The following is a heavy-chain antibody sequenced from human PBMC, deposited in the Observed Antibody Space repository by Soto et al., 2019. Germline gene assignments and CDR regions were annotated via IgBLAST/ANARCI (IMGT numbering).Heavy chain of an antibody. V-gene: IGHV4-31*03. CDR2: IYYSGST. CDR3: ARYYYDSEFDY. CDR1: GGSISSGGYY. D-gene: IGHD3-22*01. J-gene: IGHJ4*02. Sequence: LSLTCTVSGGSISSGGYYWSWIRQHPGKGLEWIGYIYYSGSTYYNPSLKSRVTISVDTSKSQFSLKLSSVTAADTAVYYCARYYYDSEFDYWGQGTLVTVSS.